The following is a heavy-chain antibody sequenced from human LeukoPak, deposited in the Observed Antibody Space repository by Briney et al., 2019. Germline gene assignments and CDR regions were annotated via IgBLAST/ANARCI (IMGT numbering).Heavy chain of an antibody. V-gene: IGHV3-74*01. J-gene: IGHJ4*01. Sequence: GGSLRLSCVASGFTFSNHWMHWVRQVPGKGLVWVSRIDGGGSSASYADSVKGRFSISRDNGENTLYLQMNSLRVEDTAVYYCARGPGSSGGAYVGDYWGHGTLVTVSS. CDR1: GFTFSNHW. CDR3: ARGPGSSGGAYVGDY. CDR2: IDGGGSSA. D-gene: IGHD3-22*01.